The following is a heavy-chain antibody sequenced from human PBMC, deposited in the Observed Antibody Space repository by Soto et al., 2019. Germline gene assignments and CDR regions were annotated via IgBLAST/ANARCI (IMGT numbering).Heavy chain of an antibody. CDR1: GLTVSSNY. Sequence: HPGGSLRLSCAASGLTVSSNYMSWVRQAPGKGLEWVSVIYSGGSTYYADSVKGRFTISRDNSKNTLYLQMNSLRAEDTAVYYCARGSSSWYDSHFDYWGQGTLVTVSS. V-gene: IGHV3-53*01. D-gene: IGHD6-13*01. CDR2: IYSGGST. CDR3: ARGSSSWYDSHFDY. J-gene: IGHJ4*02.